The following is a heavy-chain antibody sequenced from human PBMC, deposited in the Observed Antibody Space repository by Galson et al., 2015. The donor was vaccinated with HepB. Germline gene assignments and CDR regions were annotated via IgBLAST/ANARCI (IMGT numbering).Heavy chain of an antibody. Sequence: SLRLSCAASGFTVSSNYMSWVRQAPGKGLEWVAIISHDGSDKFYADSVRGRLSISRDNTANALFLVMNNLRGDDTGVYYCAKDRWTRRVALGGSDYWGQGTVVTVSS. V-gene: IGHV3-30*18. J-gene: IGHJ4*02. D-gene: IGHD6-19*01. CDR1: GFTVSSNY. CDR2: ISHDGSDK. CDR3: AKDRWTRRVALGGSDY.